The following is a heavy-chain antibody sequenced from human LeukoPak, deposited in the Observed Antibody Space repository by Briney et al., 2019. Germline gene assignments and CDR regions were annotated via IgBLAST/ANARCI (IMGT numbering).Heavy chain of an antibody. Sequence: ASVKVSCKASGYTFTGYYMHWVRQAPGQGLAWMGWINPNSGGTNYAQKFQGRVTMTRDTSISTAYMELSRLRSDDTAVYYCARVTGAITMIVVVNEPEYDYWGQGTLVTVSS. V-gene: IGHV1-2*02. CDR2: INPNSGGT. CDR3: ARVTGAITMIVVVNEPEYDY. CDR1: GYTFTGYY. D-gene: IGHD3-22*01. J-gene: IGHJ4*02.